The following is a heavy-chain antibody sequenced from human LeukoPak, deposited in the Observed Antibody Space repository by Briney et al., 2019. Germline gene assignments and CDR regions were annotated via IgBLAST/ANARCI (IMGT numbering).Heavy chain of an antibody. CDR2: IYYSGST. V-gene: IGHV4-61*08. D-gene: IGHD1-14*01. CDR1: GASIRSGDYY. CDR3: ASSGSPHFYGMDV. Sequence: PSETLSLTCTVSGASIRSGDYYWSWIRQPPGKGLEWIGYIYYSGSTNYNPSLKSRVTISVDTSKNQFSLKLSSVTAADTAVYYCASSGSPHFYGMDVWGQGTTVTVSS. J-gene: IGHJ6*02.